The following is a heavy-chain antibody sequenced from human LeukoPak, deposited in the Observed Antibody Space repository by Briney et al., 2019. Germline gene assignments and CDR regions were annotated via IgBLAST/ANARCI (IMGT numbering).Heavy chain of an antibody. Sequence: SETLSLTCAVSGYSISSGYYWGWIRQPPGKGLEWIGSIYHSGSTYYNPSLKSRVTISVDTSKNQFSLKLSSVTAADTAVYYWARDGEYQLLSSYYYYGMDVWAKGPRSPSPQ. D-gene: IGHD2-2*01. CDR3: ARDGEYQLLSSYYYYGMDV. V-gene: IGHV4-38-2*02. J-gene: IGHJ6*04. CDR1: GYSISSGYY. CDR2: IYHSGST.